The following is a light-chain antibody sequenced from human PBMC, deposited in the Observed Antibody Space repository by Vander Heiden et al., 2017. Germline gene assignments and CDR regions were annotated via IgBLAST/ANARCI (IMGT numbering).Light chain of an antibody. Sequence: SVLTQPPSASGSPGQRVTISCAGRSTNIGSNTVTLYQQLPRTAPKLLIYSNNQRPSGVPDRFSGSKSGTSASLAISGLQSEDEADYYCAAWDDSLNGWVFGGGTKLTVL. CDR1: STNIGSNT. V-gene: IGLV1-44*01. CDR2: SNN. CDR3: AAWDDSLNGWV. J-gene: IGLJ3*02.